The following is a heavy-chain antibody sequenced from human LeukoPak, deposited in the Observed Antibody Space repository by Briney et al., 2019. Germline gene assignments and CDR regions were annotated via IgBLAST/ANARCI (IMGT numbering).Heavy chain of an antibody. CDR1: GGSFSGYY. J-gene: IGHJ6*03. Sequence: SETLSLTCAVYGGSFSGYYWSWIRQPPEKGLEWIGEINHSGSTNYNPSLKSRVTISVDTSKNQFSLKLSSVTAADTAVYYCARGLVGFWIYYYMDVWGKGTTVTVSS. CDR2: INHSGST. V-gene: IGHV4-34*01. D-gene: IGHD3-3*01. CDR3: ARGLVGFWIYYYMDV.